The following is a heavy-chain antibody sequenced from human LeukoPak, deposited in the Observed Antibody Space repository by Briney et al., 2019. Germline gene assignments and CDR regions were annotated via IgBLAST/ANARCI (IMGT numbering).Heavy chain of an antibody. CDR3: ATSGDYVADY. D-gene: IGHD4-17*01. CDR2: TSFDGSKD. J-gene: IGHJ4*02. V-gene: IGHV3-30*03. Sequence: PGGSVRLSCAASGFTFNSFGMQWVRQAPGKGLEWVALTSFDGSKDYYADSVKGRFTISRDYSKNTLYLQMNSLRPEDTALYYCATSGDYVADYWGQGTRVTVSS. CDR1: GFTFNSFG.